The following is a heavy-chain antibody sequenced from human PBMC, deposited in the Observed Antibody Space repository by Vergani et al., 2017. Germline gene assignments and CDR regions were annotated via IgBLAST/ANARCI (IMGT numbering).Heavy chain of an antibody. CDR3: ASLPAAMRKGYYYDGMDV. D-gene: IGHD2-2*01. J-gene: IGHJ6*02. CDR1: GGSFSGYY. Sequence: QVQLQQWGAGLLKPSETLSLTCAVYGGSFSGYYWSWIRQPPGKGLEWIGEINHSGSTNYNPSLKSRVTISVDTSKNQFSLMLSSVTAADTAVYYCASLPAAMRKGYYYDGMDVWGQGTTVTVSS. CDR2: INHSGST. V-gene: IGHV4-34*01.